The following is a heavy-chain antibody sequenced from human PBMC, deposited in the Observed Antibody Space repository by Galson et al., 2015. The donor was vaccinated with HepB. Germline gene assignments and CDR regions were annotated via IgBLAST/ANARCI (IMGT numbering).Heavy chain of an antibody. D-gene: IGHD1-1*01. CDR3: ARASGVAGTTTRHHRHYYMDV. J-gene: IGHJ6*03. CDR1: GGSFSGYY. CDR2: INHSGTT. Sequence: SETLSLTCAVYGGSFSGYYWTWIRQPPGKGLEWLGEINHSGTTHYNPSLKSRLTISADTSKKQFSLIVRSVTAAETAVYYCARASGVAGTTTRHHRHYYMDVWGKGTTVTVSS. V-gene: IGHV4-34*01.